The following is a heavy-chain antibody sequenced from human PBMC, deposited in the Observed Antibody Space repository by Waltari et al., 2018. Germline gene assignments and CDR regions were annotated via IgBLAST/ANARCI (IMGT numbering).Heavy chain of an antibody. CDR2: IDYSGST. Sequence: QVQLQEAGPGLVKPSEALSLTCTVSGGSVSSHRWSWIRQPPGKGLEWIGYIDYSGSTNYNPSLKSRVTISVETSKNQYSLKLSSVMAADTAVYYCARTKTGDYFDSGARESWSPSPQ. CDR3: ARTKTGDYFDS. V-gene: IGHV4-59*02. CDR1: GGSVSSHR. D-gene: IGHD7-27*01. J-gene: IGHJ4*02.